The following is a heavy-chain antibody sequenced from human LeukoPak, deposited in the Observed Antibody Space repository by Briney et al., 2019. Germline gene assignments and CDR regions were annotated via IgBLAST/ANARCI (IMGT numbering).Heavy chain of an antibody. Sequence: SETLSLTCAVYGGSFSGYYWSWIRQPPGKGLEWIGEINHSGSTNYNPSLKSRVTISVDTSKNQFSLKLSSVTAADTAVYYCARSGAYGMIDYFYYWGQGTLVTVSS. CDR2: INHSGST. V-gene: IGHV4-34*01. J-gene: IGHJ4*02. D-gene: IGHD3-22*01. CDR3: ARSGAYGMIDYFYY. CDR1: GGSFSGYY.